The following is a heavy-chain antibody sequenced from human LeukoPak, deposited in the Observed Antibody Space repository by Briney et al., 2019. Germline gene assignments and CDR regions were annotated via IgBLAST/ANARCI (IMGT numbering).Heavy chain of an antibody. Sequence: PGGSLRLSCAASGFTFSSYAMHWVRQAPGKGLEWVALISDDGSNKFYADSAKGRFTISRDNSKNTLYLQMNSLRAEDTAVYYCARERIFSYWGQGTLVTVSS. CDR2: ISDDGSNK. CDR3: ARERIFSY. CDR1: GFTFSSYA. V-gene: IGHV3-30*04. J-gene: IGHJ4*02.